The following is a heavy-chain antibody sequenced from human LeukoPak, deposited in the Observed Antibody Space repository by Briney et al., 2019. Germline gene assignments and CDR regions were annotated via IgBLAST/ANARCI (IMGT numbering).Heavy chain of an antibody. V-gene: IGHV3-53*01. Sequence: GGSLRLSCAASGFTVSSNYMSWVRQAPGKGLEWVSVIYSGGSTYYADSVKGRFTISRDNSKNTLYLQMNSLRAEDTAVYYCARGYCSGGSCYFDYWGQGTLVTVFS. CDR2: IYSGGST. CDR1: GFTVSSNY. D-gene: IGHD2-15*01. CDR3: ARGYCSGGSCYFDY. J-gene: IGHJ4*02.